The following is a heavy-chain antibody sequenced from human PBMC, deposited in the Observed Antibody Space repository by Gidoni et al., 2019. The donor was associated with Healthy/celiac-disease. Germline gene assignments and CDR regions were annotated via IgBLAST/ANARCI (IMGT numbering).Heavy chain of an antibody. D-gene: IGHD3-22*01. CDR3: ARHPHYDSSGYYYWFDP. CDR1: GGSISSYY. Sequence: QVQLQESGPGLVKPSETLSLTCTVPGGSISSYYWSWIRQPPGKGLEWIGYIYYSGSTNYNPSLKSRVTISVDTSKNQFSLKLSSVTAADTAVYYCARHPHYDSSGYYYWFDPWGQGTLVTVSS. CDR2: IYYSGST. V-gene: IGHV4-59*08. J-gene: IGHJ5*02.